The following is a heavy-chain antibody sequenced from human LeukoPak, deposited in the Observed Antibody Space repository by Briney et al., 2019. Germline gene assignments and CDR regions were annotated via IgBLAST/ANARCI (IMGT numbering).Heavy chain of an antibody. D-gene: IGHD6-19*01. CDR3: ARRLIAVADPFDY. J-gene: IGHJ4*02. Sequence: SETLSLTCAVSGYSISSGYYWGWIRQPPGKGLEWIGSIYHSGSTYYNPSLKSRVTISVDTSKNQFSLKLSSVTAADTAVYYCARRLIAVADPFDYWGQGTLVTVFS. CDR2: IYHSGST. V-gene: IGHV4-38-2*01. CDR1: GYSISSGYY.